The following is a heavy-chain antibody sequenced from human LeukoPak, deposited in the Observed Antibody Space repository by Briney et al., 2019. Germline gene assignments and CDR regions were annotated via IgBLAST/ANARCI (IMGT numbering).Heavy chain of an antibody. CDR3: AKANYSGSYYFDS. Sequence: GGSLRLSCAASGFTFSRSAMNWVRQAPGKGLEWVSSFSASGGTTYYADSVKGRFTISRDNSKNTLSVQMNSLRAEDTAVYYCAKANYSGSYYFDSWGQRTLVTVSS. D-gene: IGHD1-26*01. V-gene: IGHV3-23*01. J-gene: IGHJ4*02. CDR1: GFTFSRSA. CDR2: FSASGGTT.